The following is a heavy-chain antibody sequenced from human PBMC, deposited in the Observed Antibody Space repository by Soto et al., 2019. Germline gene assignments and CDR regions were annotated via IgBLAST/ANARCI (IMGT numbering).Heavy chain of an antibody. Sequence: GGSLRLSCAASGFTFSSYSMNWVRQAPGTGLEWVSYISSSSSTIYYADPVQGRFTISRDNAKNSLYLQMNSLRAEDTAVYYCAREVTVFGVIIPTPMDVWGQGTTVTVSS. CDR3: AREVTVFGVIIPTPMDV. D-gene: IGHD3-3*01. V-gene: IGHV3-48*01. CDR1: GFTFSSYS. CDR2: ISSSSSTI. J-gene: IGHJ6*02.